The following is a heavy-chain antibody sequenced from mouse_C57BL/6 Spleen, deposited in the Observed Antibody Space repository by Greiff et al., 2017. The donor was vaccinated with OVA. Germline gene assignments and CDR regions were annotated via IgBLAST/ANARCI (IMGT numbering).Heavy chain of an antibody. CDR1: GYAFSSSW. CDR3: AREGLSQNY. CDR2: IYPGDGDT. V-gene: IGHV1-82*01. Sequence: QVQLQQSGPELVKPGASVKISCKASGYAFSSSWMNWVKQRPGKGLEWIGRIYPGDGDTNYNGKFKGKATLTADKSSSTAYMQLSSLTSEDSAVYFCAREGLSQNYWGQGTTLTVSS. J-gene: IGHJ2*01. D-gene: IGHD3-1*01.